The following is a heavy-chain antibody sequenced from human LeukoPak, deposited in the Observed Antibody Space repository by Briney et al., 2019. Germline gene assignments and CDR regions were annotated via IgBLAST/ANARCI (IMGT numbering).Heavy chain of an antibody. CDR1: GFTFSSHW. CDR3: ARRANWFDP. Sequence: GGSLRLSCAASGFTFSSHWMSWVRQAPGKGLEWVANIKQDGSEKYYVDSVKGRFTISRDNAKNSLYLQMNSLRAEDTAVYYCARRANWFDPWGQGTLVTVSS. J-gene: IGHJ5*02. V-gene: IGHV3-7*01. CDR2: IKQDGSEK.